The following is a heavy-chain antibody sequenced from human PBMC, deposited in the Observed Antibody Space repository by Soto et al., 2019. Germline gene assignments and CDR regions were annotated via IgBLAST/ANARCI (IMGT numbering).Heavy chain of an antibody. V-gene: IGHV3-23*01. CDR3: AKSWATYTATGKEVAPPARTIDY. Sequence: GGSLRLSCAASGFTFSSYAMSWVRQAPGKGLEWVSAISGSGGSTYYADSVKGRFTISRDNSKNTLYLQMNSLRAEDTAVYYCAKSWATYTATGKEVAPPARTIDYWGKGTLVTVSS. CDR2: ISGSGGST. CDR1: GFTFSSYA. J-gene: IGHJ4*02. D-gene: IGHD5-18*01.